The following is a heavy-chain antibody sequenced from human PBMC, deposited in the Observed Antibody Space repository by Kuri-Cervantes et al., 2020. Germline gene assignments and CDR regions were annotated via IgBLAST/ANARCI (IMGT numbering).Heavy chain of an antibody. CDR2: IGTAGDT. V-gene: IGHV3-13*01. J-gene: IGHJ4*02. Sequence: GESLKISCAASGFTFSSYDMHWVRQATGKGLEWVSAIGTAGDTYYPGSVEGRFTISRDNSKNTLYLQMNSLRAEDTAVYYCAKVREIYDILTGSYDYWGQGTRVTVSS. CDR1: GFTFSSYD. D-gene: IGHD3-9*01. CDR3: AKVREIYDILTGSYDY.